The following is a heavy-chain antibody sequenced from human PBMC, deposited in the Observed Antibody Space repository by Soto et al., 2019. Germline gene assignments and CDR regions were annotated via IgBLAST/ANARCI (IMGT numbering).Heavy chain of an antibody. Sequence: GGSLRLSCAASGFTFNSYWMSWVRQAPGKGLEWVANIKKDGSEKYYVDYVKGRFTISRDNAKNSLYLQMNSLRAEDTAVYYCARAPRQLYFYDRSGYFDSWGQGTLVTVSS. CDR2: IKKDGSEK. CDR1: GFTFNSYW. V-gene: IGHV3-7*01. D-gene: IGHD3-22*01. CDR3: ARAPRQLYFYDRSGYFDS. J-gene: IGHJ5*02.